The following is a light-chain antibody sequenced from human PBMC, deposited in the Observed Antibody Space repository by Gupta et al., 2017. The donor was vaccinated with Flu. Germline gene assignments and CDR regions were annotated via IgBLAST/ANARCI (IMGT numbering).Light chain of an antibody. CDR1: SSNIGSNT. Sequence: QSVLTQPPSASGTPGQRVTISCSGSSSNIGSNTVNWYQQLPGTAPKLLIYIDNQRPSGVPDRLSGSKSGTSASLAISGLQSEDEADYFCAAWDDTLNAYVFGTGTKVTVL. J-gene: IGLJ1*01. CDR2: IDN. CDR3: AAWDDTLNAYV. V-gene: IGLV1-44*01.